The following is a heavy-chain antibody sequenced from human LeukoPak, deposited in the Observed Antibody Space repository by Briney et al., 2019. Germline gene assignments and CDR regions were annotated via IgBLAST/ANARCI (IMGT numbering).Heavy chain of an antibody. D-gene: IGHD6-6*01. CDR2: IYNDGTT. CDR1: GFSVSSSY. CDR3: XRAIAARRYFDY. Sequence: GGSLRLSCAASGFSVSSSYMSWVRQAPGKGLEWVSLIYNDGTTYYADSVKGRFTISRDNSKNTLHLQMNSLRAEDTAVYYCXRAIAARRYFDYWGQGTLVTVSS. V-gene: IGHV3-53*01. J-gene: IGHJ4*02.